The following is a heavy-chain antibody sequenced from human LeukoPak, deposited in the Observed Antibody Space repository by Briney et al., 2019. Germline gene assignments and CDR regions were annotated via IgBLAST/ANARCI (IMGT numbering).Heavy chain of an antibody. Sequence: SETLSLTCTVSGGSISSYYWSWIRQPPGKGLEWIGYIYYSGSTNYNPSLKSRVTISVDTSKNQFSLKLSSVTAADTAVYYCARHRVRWSNWNDPYNWFDPWGQGTLVTVSS. V-gene: IGHV4-59*08. J-gene: IGHJ5*02. CDR2: IYYSGST. CDR1: GGSISSYY. CDR3: ARHRVRWSNWNDPYNWFDP. D-gene: IGHD1-1*01.